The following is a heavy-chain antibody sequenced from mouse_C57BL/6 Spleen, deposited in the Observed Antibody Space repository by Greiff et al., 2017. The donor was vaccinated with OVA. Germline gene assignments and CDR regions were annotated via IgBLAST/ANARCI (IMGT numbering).Heavy chain of an antibody. V-gene: IGHV2-2*01. Sequence: QVQLKQSGPGLVQPSQSLSITCTVSGFSLTNYGVHWVRQSPGKGLEWLGVIWSGGSTDSNAAFISRLSLSKDNSKSQVFFKMNSLQADGTAIYYCARNIHYGNYDWYFDVWGTGTTVTVYS. CDR2: IWSGGST. J-gene: IGHJ1*03. CDR1: GFSLTNYG. CDR3: ARNIHYGNYDWYFDV. D-gene: IGHD2-1*01.